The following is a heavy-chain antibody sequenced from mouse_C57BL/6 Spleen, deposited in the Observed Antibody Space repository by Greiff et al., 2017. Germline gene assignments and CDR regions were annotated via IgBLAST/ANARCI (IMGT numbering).Heavy chain of an antibody. Sequence: EVQLQQSGAELVRPGASVKLSCTASGFNIKDYYMHWVKQRPEQGLEWIGRIDPEDGDTEYAPKFQGKATMTADTSSNTAYLQLSSLTSEDTAVYYCTTSDYDRTWFAYWGQGTLVTVSA. CDR1: GFNIKDYY. J-gene: IGHJ3*01. D-gene: IGHD2-4*01. CDR2: IDPEDGDT. CDR3: TTSDYDRTWFAY. V-gene: IGHV14-1*01.